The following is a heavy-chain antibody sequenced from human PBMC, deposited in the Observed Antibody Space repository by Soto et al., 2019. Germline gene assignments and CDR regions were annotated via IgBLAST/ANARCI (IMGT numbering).Heavy chain of an antibody. CDR1: GFSLSTNLMC. J-gene: IGHJ4*02. D-gene: IGHD3-22*01. Sequence: SGPTLVNPTQTLTLTCTHSGFSLSTNLMCVGWIRQPPGKALEWLALINWDDDEYYNKSLKTRLTISKDTSKNQVVLTLTNMDPVDTATYYCARLRDSRYRYFYFRGPRTLVTVSS. CDR2: INWDDDE. CDR3: ARLRDSRYRYFYF. V-gene: IGHV2-70*01.